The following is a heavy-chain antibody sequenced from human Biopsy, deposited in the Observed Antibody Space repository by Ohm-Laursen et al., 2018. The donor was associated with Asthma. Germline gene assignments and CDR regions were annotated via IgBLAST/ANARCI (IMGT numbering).Heavy chain of an antibody. D-gene: IGHD3-9*01. CDR2: INAGDGNT. J-gene: IGHJ3*01. Sequence: GASVKVSCNASGYTFTSYYIHWVRQAPGQRLEWMGWINAGDGNTKYSQKFQGRVTITRDTSASTAYMDLRSLRSEDTAMYYCARTYYDFLTGQVNDAFALWGQGTMVTVSS. CDR3: ARTYYDFLTGQVNDAFAL. V-gene: IGHV1-3*01. CDR1: GYTFTSYY.